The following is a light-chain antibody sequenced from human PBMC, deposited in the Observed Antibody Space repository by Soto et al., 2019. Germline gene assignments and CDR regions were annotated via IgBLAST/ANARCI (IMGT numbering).Light chain of an antibody. CDR1: HTISSN. Sequence: EIVMTQTPATLSVSPGERATVSCRASHTISSNLAWYQQKPGQPPRLLIYDASTRATGIPARFSGSGSGTEFTLSITSLQSEDFAVYFCQQYNNWPTWTFGQGTKVDIK. J-gene: IGKJ1*01. V-gene: IGKV3-15*01. CDR2: DAS. CDR3: QQYNNWPTWT.